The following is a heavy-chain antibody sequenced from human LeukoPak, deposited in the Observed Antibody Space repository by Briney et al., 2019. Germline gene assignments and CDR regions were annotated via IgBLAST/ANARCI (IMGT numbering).Heavy chain of an antibody. V-gene: IGHV5-51*01. CDR3: ARSAYSGYEFDY. D-gene: IGHD5-12*01. CDR1: GYTFTNYW. Sequence: GESLKISCMGSGYTFTNYWIGWVRQMPGKGLEWMGIIFPADSDTRYSPSFQGQVTISADKSISTAYLQWSSLKASDTAMYYRARSAYSGYEFDYWGQGTLVTVSS. J-gene: IGHJ4*02. CDR2: IFPADSDT.